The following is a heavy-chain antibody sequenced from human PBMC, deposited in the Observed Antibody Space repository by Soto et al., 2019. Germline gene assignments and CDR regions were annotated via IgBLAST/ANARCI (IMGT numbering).Heavy chain of an antibody. J-gene: IGHJ4*02. V-gene: IGHV4-39*01. CDR3: ARHAAYDSVWGKSDGSDY. D-gene: IGHD3-16*01. Sequence: QLQLQESGPGLVKPSETLSLACTVSGGSISSNSYYWDWIRQPPGKGLEWIESMYYSGATYHNPSLQSRVTISVDTSKNQFSLHLSSVTAADTAVYYCARHAAYDSVWGKSDGSDYWGQGTLVTVSS. CDR1: GGSISSNSYY. CDR2: MYYSGAT.